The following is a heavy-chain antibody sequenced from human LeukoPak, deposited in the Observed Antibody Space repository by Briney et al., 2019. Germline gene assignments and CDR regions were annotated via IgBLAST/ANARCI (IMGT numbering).Heavy chain of an antibody. D-gene: IGHD3-22*01. CDR2: IHTSGRT. J-gene: IGHJ4*02. CDR1: GGSLSTYY. V-gene: IGHV4-4*09. Sequence: SETLSLTCTVSGGSLSTYYWTWIRQPPGKGLEYIGYIHTSGRTNFNPSLKSQVTMSGDTSKNQFSLSLTSVTAADTAVYYCARLTGYDGAGYYYGSFDCWSQGTLVTVSS. CDR3: ARLTGYDGAGYYYGSFDC.